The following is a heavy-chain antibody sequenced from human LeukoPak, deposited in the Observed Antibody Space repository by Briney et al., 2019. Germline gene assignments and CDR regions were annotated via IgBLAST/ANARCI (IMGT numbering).Heavy chain of an antibody. CDR2: IYYSGST. J-gene: IGHJ4*02. V-gene: IGHV4-61*08. CDR1: GGSISSGGYY. Sequence: PSQTLTLTCTVSGGSISSGGYYWSWIRQHPGKGLEWIGYIYYSGSTNYNPSLKSRVTISVDTSKNQFSLKLSSVTAADTAVYYCARAPYSGYYDYWGQGTLVTVSS. CDR3: ARAPYSGYYDY. D-gene: IGHD3-22*01.